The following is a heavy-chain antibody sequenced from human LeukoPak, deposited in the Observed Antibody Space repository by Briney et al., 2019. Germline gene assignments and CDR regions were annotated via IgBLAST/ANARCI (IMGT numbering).Heavy chain of an antibody. CDR3: AKDGSWIQLWLPNY. J-gene: IGHJ4*02. V-gene: IGHV3-23*01. CDR2: ISGSGGST. CDR1: GFTFSSYA. D-gene: IGHD5-18*01. Sequence: PGGSLRPSCAASGFTFSSYAMSWVRQAPGKGLEWVSAISGSGGSTYYADSVKGRFTISRDNSKNTLYLQMNSLRAEDTAVYYCAKDGSWIQLWLPNYWGQGTLVTVSS.